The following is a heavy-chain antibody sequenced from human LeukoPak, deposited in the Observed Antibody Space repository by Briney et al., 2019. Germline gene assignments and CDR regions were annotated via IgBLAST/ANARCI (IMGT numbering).Heavy chain of an antibody. V-gene: IGHV3-23*01. J-gene: IGHJ5*02. CDR1: GFTFSSYA. CDR3: AKVLRLAAAGNPRGWFDP. Sequence: PGGSLRLSCAASGFTFSSYAMSWVRQAPGKGLEWVSAISGSGGSTYYADSVKGRFTISRDNSKNTLYLQMNSLRAEDTAVYYCAKVLRLAAAGNPRGWFDPWGQGTLVTVSS. CDR2: ISGSGGST. D-gene: IGHD6-13*01.